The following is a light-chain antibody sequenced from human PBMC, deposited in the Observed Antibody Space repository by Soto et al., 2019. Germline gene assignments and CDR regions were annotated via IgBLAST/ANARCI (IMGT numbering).Light chain of an antibody. Sequence: MRETPVSLPFTLGEAASISCGSSRRLVYSDGNTYLTWFQQRTGQPQRSLIYKVYNRDSGVPDRFSGSGSGTDFTLTIRRVEAEDVGVYYCMKSTHWPPTFGNGTPV. CDR2: KVY. V-gene: IGKV2-30*01. J-gene: IGKJ1*01. CDR1: RRLVYSDGNTY. CDR3: MKSTHWPPT.